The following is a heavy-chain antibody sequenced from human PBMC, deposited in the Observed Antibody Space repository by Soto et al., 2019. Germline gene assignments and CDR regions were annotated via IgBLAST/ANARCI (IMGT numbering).Heavy chain of an antibody. CDR2: IYYSGST. J-gene: IGHJ4*02. V-gene: IGHV4-59*01. CDR3: ARYPNDYGDPFDY. CDR1: GGSISSYY. Sequence: SETPSLTCTVSGGSISSYYWSWIRQPPGKGLEWIGYIYYSGSTNYNPSLKSRVTISVDTSKNQFSLKLSSVTAADTAVYYCARYPNDYGDPFDYWGQGTLVTVSS. D-gene: IGHD4-17*01.